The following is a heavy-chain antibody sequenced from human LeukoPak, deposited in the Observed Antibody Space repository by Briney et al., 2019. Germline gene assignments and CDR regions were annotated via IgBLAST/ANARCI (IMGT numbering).Heavy chain of an antibody. D-gene: IGHD3-10*01. CDR3: ARPTYGFSPFDY. Sequence: PSETLSLTCAVSSYSISSGYYWGWIRQPPGKGLEWIGSIYHSGSTYYNPSLKSRVTISVDTSKNQFSLKLSSVTAADTAVYYCARPTYGFSPFDYWGQGTLVTVSS. V-gene: IGHV4-38-2*01. J-gene: IGHJ4*02. CDR1: SYSISSGYY. CDR2: IYHSGST.